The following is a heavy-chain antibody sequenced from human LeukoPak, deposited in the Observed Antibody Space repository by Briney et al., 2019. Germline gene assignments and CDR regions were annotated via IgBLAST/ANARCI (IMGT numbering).Heavy chain of an antibody. Sequence: ASVKASCKASGYTFTGYYMHWVRQAPGQGLEWMGWINPNSGGTNYAQKFQGRVTMTRDTSISTAYMELSRLRSDDTAVYYCARGRNIAVAGTRWFDPWGQGTLVTVSS. J-gene: IGHJ5*02. CDR1: GYTFTGYY. CDR3: ARGRNIAVAGTRWFDP. V-gene: IGHV1-2*02. CDR2: INPNSGGT. D-gene: IGHD6-19*01.